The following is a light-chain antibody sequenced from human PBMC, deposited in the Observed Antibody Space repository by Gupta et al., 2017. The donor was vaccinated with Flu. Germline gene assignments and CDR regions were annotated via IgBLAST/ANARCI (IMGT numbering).Light chain of an antibody. J-gene: IGLJ3*02. CDR3: VLYMGSGIWM. CDR2: STN. V-gene: IGLV8-61*01. Sequence: TVTLTCGLSSGSVSISYYPSWYQQTPGQAPRALIYSTNTRSSGVPDRFSGSILGNKAALTITGAQADDESDYYCVLYMGSGIWMFGGGTKLTVL. CDR1: SGSVSISYY.